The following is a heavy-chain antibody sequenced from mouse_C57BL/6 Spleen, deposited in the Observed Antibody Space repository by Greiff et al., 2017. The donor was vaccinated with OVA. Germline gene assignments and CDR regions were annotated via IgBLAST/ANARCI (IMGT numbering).Heavy chain of an antibody. D-gene: IGHD2-4*01. Sequence: EVKLMESGGGLVQPGGSLSLSCAASGFTFTDYYMSWVRQPPGKALEWLGFIRNKANGYTTEYSASVKGRFTISRDNSQSILYLQMNALRAEDSATYYCARYMRDYAWFAYWGQGTLVTVSA. J-gene: IGHJ3*01. CDR2: IRNKANGYTT. CDR3: ARYMRDYAWFAY. CDR1: GFTFTDYY. V-gene: IGHV7-3*01.